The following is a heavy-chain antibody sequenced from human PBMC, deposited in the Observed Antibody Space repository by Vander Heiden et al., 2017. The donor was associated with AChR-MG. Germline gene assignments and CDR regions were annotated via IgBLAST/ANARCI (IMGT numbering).Heavy chain of an antibody. CDR1: GGTFSSYA. D-gene: IGHD5-18*01. CDR2: IIPIFGTA. J-gene: IGHJ4*02. CDR3: ARGGQRYVDTAMGDLKMYYFDY. Sequence: QVQLVQSGAEVKKPGSSVKVSCKASGGTFSSYAISWVRQAPGQGLEWMGGIIPIFGTANYAQKFQGRVTMTADESTSTAYMELSSLRSEDTAVYYCARGGQRYVDTAMGDLKMYYFDYWGQGTLVTVSS. V-gene: IGHV1-69*01.